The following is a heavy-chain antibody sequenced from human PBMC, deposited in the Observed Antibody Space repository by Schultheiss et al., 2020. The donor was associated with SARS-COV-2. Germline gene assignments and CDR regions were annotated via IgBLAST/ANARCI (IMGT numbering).Heavy chain of an antibody. CDR3: ARGLHDSSGYYLDAFDI. D-gene: IGHD3-22*01. CDR2: IYYSGST. V-gene: IGHV4-59*11. J-gene: IGHJ3*02. CDR1: GASIRIH. Sequence: SETLSLTCTVSGASIRIHQPPGKGLEWIGYIYYSGSTNYNPSLKSRVTISVDTSKNQFSLKLSSVTAADTAVYYCARGLHDSSGYYLDAFDIWGQGTMVTVSS.